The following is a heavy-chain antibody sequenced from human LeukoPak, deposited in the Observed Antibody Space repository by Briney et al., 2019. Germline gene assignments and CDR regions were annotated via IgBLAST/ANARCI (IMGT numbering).Heavy chain of an antibody. Sequence: PGGSLRLSCAASGFTFNGYAMSWVRQAPWEGLQWVSGISDSGGNIYYADSVRGRFTISRDNSKNTLYLQMNSLRAEDTAVYYSARHRSSRLIENWGHGNLVTVSS. CDR1: GFTFNGYA. CDR2: ISDSGGNI. J-gene: IGHJ4*03. V-gene: IGHV3-23*01. D-gene: IGHD6-6*01. CDR3: ARHRSSRLIEN.